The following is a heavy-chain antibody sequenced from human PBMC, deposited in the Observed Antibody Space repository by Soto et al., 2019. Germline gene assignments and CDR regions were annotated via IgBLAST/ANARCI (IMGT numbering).Heavy chain of an antibody. Sequence: SETLSLTCTVSGGSISSGYYYWSWIRQPPGKGLEWIGYIYYSGSTYYNPSLKSRVTISVDTSKNQFSLKLSSVTAADTAVYYCASNILTLYGMDVWGQGTTVTVS. CDR3: ASNILTLYGMDV. CDR2: IYYSGST. J-gene: IGHJ6*02. CDR1: GGSISSGYYY. D-gene: IGHD3-9*01. V-gene: IGHV4-30-4*01.